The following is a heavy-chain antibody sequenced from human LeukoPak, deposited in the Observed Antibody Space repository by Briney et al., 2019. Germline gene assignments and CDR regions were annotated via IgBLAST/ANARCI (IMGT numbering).Heavy chain of an antibody. D-gene: IGHD4-17*01. Sequence: SETLSLTCTVSGGSISSYYWSWIRQPPGKGLEWIGYIYYSGSTNYNPSLKSRVTISVDTSKNQFSLKLSSVTAADTAVYYCARADKGNYGDVGSFDYWGQGTLVTVSS. CDR1: GGSISSYY. J-gene: IGHJ4*02. V-gene: IGHV4-59*01. CDR2: IYYSGST. CDR3: ARADKGNYGDVGSFDY.